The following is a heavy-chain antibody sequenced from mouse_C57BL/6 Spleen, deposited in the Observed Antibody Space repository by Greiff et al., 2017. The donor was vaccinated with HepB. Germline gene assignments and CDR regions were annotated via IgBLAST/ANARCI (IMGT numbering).Heavy chain of an antibody. CDR3: ARQNWDGGYYFDY. CDR2: ISSGSSTI. CDR1: GFTFSDYG. D-gene: IGHD4-1*01. J-gene: IGHJ2*01. V-gene: IGHV5-17*01. Sequence: EVNLVESGGGLVKPGGSLKLSCAASGFTFSDYGMHWVRQAPEKGLEWVAYISSGSSTIYYADTVKGRFTISRDNAKNTLFLQMTSLRSEDPAMYYCARQNWDGGYYFDYWGQGTTLTVSS.